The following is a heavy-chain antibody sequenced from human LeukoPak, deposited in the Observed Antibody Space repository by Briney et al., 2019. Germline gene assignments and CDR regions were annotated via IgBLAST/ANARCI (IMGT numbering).Heavy chain of an antibody. J-gene: IGHJ3*02. CDR1: GFPFSSNE. CDR2: ISSSCSTI. Sequence: GGSLRLSCGASGFPFSSNEMNWVRQAPGKGLEWVSYISSSCSTIYYADSVKGRFTISRDNAKNSLYLQMNSLRAEDTAVYYCASVPMMDAFDIWGQGTMVTVSS. CDR3: ASVPMMDAFDI. D-gene: IGHD3-22*01. V-gene: IGHV3-48*03.